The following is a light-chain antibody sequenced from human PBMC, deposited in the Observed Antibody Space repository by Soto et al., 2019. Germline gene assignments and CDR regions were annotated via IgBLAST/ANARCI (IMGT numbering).Light chain of an antibody. J-gene: IGKJ4*01. CDR3: QQRSNWPLT. CDR2: DAS. V-gene: IGKV3-11*01. Sequence: EIVLTQSPPTRSLSPGERATPPSRPIQGVTSNLPCYQQKPGQAPRLLIYDASNRATGIPARFSGSGSGTDFTLTISSLEPEDFAVYYCQQRSNWPLTFGGGTKVEIK. CDR1: QGVTSN.